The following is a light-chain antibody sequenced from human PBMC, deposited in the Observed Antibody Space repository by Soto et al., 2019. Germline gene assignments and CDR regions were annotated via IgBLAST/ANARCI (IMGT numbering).Light chain of an antibody. CDR2: GAS. CDR1: QGIRNY. CDR3: QKYNIAPWT. V-gene: IGKV1-27*01. Sequence: DIQMTQSPSSLSASVGGRVAITCRASQGIRNYLAWYQQKPGKAPKLLIYGASTLQSGVPPRFSGRGSGTDFILTINSLQPEDVATYYCQKYNIAPWTFGQGTKVDIK. J-gene: IGKJ1*01.